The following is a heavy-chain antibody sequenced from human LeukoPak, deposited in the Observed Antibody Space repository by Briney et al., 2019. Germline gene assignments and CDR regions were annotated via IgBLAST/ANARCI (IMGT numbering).Heavy chain of an antibody. V-gene: IGHV1-69*04. D-gene: IGHD5-18*01. CDR2: IIPILGIA. CDR1: GGTFSSYA. CDR3: ARGVRGYSYGIDY. J-gene: IGHJ4*02. Sequence: SVKVSCKASGGTFSSYAISWVRQAPGQGLEWMGRIIPILGIANYAQKFQGRVTITADKSTSTAYMELSSLRSEDTAVYYCARGVRGYSYGIDYWAREPWSPSPQ.